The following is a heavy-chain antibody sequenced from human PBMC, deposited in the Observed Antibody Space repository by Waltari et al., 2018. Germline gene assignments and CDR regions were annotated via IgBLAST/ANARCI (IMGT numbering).Heavy chain of an antibody. CDR2: INHSGST. CDR1: GGSFSGYY. V-gene: IGHV4-34*01. Sequence: QVQLQQWGAGRLKPSETLSLTCAVYGGSFSGYYWSWIRQPPGKGLEWIGEINHSGSTNYNPSLKSRVTISVDTSKNQFSLKLSSVTAADTAVYYCARVRGYSGYLHFDYWGQGTLVTVSS. CDR3: ARVRGYSGYLHFDY. D-gene: IGHD5-12*01. J-gene: IGHJ4*02.